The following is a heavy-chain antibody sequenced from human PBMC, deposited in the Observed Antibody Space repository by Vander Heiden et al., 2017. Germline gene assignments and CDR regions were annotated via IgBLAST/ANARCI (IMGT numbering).Heavy chain of an antibody. Sequence: QVQLVESGGGVVQPGRSLRLSCAASGFTFNTYAMHWVRQAPGKGLEWVAVISYDGSNKYHADSVKGRGTISRDNSRNTLYRQMNSLRAEETAVCYCARGNLTIAGGVIKLGPDLWGLGTMVTVYS. V-gene: IGHV3-30*04. CDR2: ISYDGSNK. D-gene: IGHD3-3*01. CDR1: GFTFNTYA. J-gene: IGHJ2*01. CDR3: ARGNLTIAGGVIKLGPDL.